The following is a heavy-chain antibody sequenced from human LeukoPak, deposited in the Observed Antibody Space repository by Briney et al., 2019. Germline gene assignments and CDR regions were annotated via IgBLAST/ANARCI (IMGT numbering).Heavy chain of an antibody. CDR3: ARHSTQWLADY. CDR2: IYYSGST. V-gene: IGHV4-39*01. CDR1: GFTFSDYY. D-gene: IGHD6-19*01. Sequence: GSLRLSCAASGFTFSDYYMSWIRQAPGKGLEWIGSIYYSGSTYYNPSLKSRVTISVDTSKNQFSLKLSSVTAADTAVYYCARHSTQWLADYWGQGTLVTVSS. J-gene: IGHJ4*02.